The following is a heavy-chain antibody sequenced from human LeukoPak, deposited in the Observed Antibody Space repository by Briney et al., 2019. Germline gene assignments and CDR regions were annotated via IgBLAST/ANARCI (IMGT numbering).Heavy chain of an antibody. CDR3: AKDQTTEAYCGGDCYPQYYFDY. V-gene: IGHV3-23*01. J-gene: IGHJ4*02. CDR2: ISGSGGST. D-gene: IGHD2-21*02. CDR1: GFTFSSYA. Sequence: GGSLRLSCAASGFTFSSYAMSWVRQAPGKGLEWVSAISGSGGSTYYADSVKGRFTISRDNSKNTLYLQMNSLRAEDTAVYYCAKDQTTEAYCGGDCYPQYYFDYWGQGTLVTVSS.